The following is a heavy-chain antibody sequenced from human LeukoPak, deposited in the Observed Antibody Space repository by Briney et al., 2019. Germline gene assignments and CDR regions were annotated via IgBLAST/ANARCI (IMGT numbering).Heavy chain of an antibody. CDR2: IYPGDSDT. CDR1: GYSFTSYW. D-gene: IGHD3-10*01. Sequence: GESLKISCKGSGYSFTSYWIGWVRQMPGKGLEWMGIIYPGDSDTRYSPSFQGQVTISADKSISTAYLQWSSLKASDTAMYYCARQIPRYYGSGSGGDAFDIWGLGTMVTVSS. V-gene: IGHV5-51*01. CDR3: ARQIPRYYGSGSGGDAFDI. J-gene: IGHJ3*02.